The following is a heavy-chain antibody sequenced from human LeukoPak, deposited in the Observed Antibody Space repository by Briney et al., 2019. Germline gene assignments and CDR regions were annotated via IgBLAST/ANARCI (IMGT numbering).Heavy chain of an antibody. V-gene: IGHV3-7*01. CDR1: GFTFSSYW. Sequence: PGGSLRLSCAASGFTFSSYWMSWVRQAPGKGLEWVANIKQDGSKKYYVDSVKGRFTISRDNAKNSLYLQVNSLRAEGTAVYYCARNQRRLDYWGQGTLVTVSS. J-gene: IGHJ4*02. CDR2: IKQDGSKK. D-gene: IGHD1-14*01. CDR3: ARNQRRLDY.